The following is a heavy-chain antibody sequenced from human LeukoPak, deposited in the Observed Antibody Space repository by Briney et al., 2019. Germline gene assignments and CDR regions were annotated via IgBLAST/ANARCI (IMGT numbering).Heavy chain of an antibody. V-gene: IGHV3-23*01. CDR2: ITIIRKTP. D-gene: IGHD2-8*01. Sequence: GGSLRLSCLASGFTFSNYAMRWVRQARGKGGEWGSGITIIRKTPYYAHSVKRRFTISRHNFHNTLYLQMNSLTAEDTAVYYCAKRGCGTNGCPYYFDYWGQGTLVPVSS. J-gene: IGHJ4*02. CDR3: AKRGCGTNGCPYYFDY. CDR1: GFTFSNYA.